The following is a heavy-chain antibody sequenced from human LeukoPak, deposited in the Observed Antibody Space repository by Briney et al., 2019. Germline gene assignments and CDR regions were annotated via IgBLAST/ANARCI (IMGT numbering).Heavy chain of an antibody. V-gene: IGHV4-31*03. D-gene: IGHD6-19*01. CDR3: ARISYQSIAVEIHWYFDL. Sequence: SETLSLTCTVSGGSISSGDYYWSWIRQHPGKGLEWIGYIYYSGSTNYNPSLKSRVTISVDTSKNQFSLKLSSVTAADTAVYYCARISYQSIAVEIHWYFDLWGRGTLVTVSS. CDR1: GGSISSGDYY. J-gene: IGHJ2*01. CDR2: IYYSGST.